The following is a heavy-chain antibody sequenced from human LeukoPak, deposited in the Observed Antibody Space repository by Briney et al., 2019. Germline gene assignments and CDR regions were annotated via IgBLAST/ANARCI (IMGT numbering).Heavy chain of an antibody. CDR3: VRLPPRTTVAPDDALDI. Sequence: GGSLRLSCSASGFTFRSFAMHWVRQAPWKGLEYVSGISGNGGTTSYADSVKGRFTISRDNSKNTLYLQMSSLRADDTAVYYCVRLPPRTTVAPDDALDIWGQGTVVAVSS. CDR2: ISGNGGTT. D-gene: IGHD4-23*01. CDR1: GFTFRSFA. J-gene: IGHJ3*02. V-gene: IGHV3-64D*06.